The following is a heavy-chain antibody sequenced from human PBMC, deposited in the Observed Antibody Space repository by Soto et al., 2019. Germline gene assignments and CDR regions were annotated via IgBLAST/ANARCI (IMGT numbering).Heavy chain of an antibody. CDR2: IIPILGIA. D-gene: IGHD2-15*01. Sequence: QVQLVQSGAEVKKPGSSVKVSCKASGGTFSSYTISWVRQAPGQGLEWMGRIIPILGIANYAQKFQGRVTITADKSTSTAYMELSSLRSEDTAVYYCARAGDIVVNYYNYYMDVWGKGTTVTVSS. CDR3: ARAGDIVVNYYNYYMDV. V-gene: IGHV1-69*02. J-gene: IGHJ6*03. CDR1: GGTFSSYT.